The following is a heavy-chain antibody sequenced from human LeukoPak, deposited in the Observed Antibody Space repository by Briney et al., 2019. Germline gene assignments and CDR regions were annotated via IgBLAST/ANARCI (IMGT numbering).Heavy chain of an antibody. Sequence: SETLSLPYTVCGGSISSSSHYWGWIRQPPGKGLEWIGSIYHSGSTYCNPSLKSRVTTSVDTSKNQFSLKLSPVTAADTAVYYCASRSSIWSGYQDTLYYFHSWGQGPLLTVSS. D-gene: IGHD3-3*01. V-gene: IGHV4-39*07. CDR2: IYHSGST. J-gene: IGHJ4*02. CDR1: GGSISSSSHY. CDR3: ASRSSIWSGYQDTLYYFHS.